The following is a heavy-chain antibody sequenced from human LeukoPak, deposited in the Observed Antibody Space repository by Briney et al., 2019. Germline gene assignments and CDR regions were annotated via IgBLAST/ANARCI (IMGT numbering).Heavy chain of an antibody. CDR3: ARVVNSRAYYDFWSGYYSFDY. J-gene: IGHJ4*02. V-gene: IGHV4-34*01. Sequence: PSETLSLTCAVYGGSFSGYYWSWIRQPPGKGLEWIGEINHSGSTNYNPPLKSRVTISVDTSKNQFSLKLSSVTAADTAVYYCARVVNSRAYYDFWSGYYSFDYWGQGTLVTVSS. CDR2: INHSGST. D-gene: IGHD3-3*01. CDR1: GGSFSGYY.